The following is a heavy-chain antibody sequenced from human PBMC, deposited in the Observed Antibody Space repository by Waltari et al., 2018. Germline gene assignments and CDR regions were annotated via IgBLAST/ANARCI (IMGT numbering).Heavy chain of an antibody. D-gene: IGHD3-16*01. CDR1: GITFGGLG. CDR3: ARGSAYYVRVWDY. J-gene: IGHJ4*02. V-gene: IGHV3-7*03. CDR2: IKADGSDQ. Sequence: EVQLVESGGTLVRPGWSCRLSCAALGITFGGLGMNWVRQAPGKGLELVANIKADGSDQYYVDSVRGRFTISRDNAENSLYLQMNSLIADDTAVYYCARGSAYYVRVWDYWGQGTLVTVSS.